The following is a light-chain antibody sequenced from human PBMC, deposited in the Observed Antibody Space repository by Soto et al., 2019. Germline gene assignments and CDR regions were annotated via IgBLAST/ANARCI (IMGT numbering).Light chain of an antibody. J-gene: IGKJ3*01. CDR3: QQYGSSPFT. V-gene: IGKV3-20*01. CDR1: QSVSSSY. Sequence: EIVLTQSPGTLSLSPGERATLSCRASQSVSSSYLAWYQQKPGQAPRLLIYGASSRATGIPVRFSGSGSGTDFTLTISRLEPEYFAVYYCQQYGSSPFTFGPGTKVDIK. CDR2: GAS.